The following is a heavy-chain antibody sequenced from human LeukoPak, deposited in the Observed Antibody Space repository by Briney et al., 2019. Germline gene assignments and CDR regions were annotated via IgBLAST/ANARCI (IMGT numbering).Heavy chain of an antibody. Sequence: SETLSLTCAVYGESFSAYFWTWIRQPPGKGLEWIGEISRGGSTNHSPSLKSRVTISLDTSKNQVSLTLSSVTAADTAMYYCGVSTTRATTRTIDYWGQGTLVTVSS. CDR3: GVSTTRATTRTIDY. CDR2: ISRGGST. V-gene: IGHV4-34*01. CDR1: GESFSAYF. J-gene: IGHJ4*02. D-gene: IGHD4-17*01.